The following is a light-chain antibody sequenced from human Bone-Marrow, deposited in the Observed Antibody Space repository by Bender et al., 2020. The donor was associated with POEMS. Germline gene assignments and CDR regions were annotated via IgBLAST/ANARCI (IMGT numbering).Light chain of an antibody. J-gene: IGLJ3*02. Sequence: QSALTQPASVSGSPGQSITISCTGSSSNTGSGYDINWYQHLPGTAPKLLIYGYNNRPSGVPDRFSGSKSGNTASLTVSGLQAEDEADYYCQSYDNSLGGWVFGGGTKLTVL. CDR1: SSNTGSGYD. V-gene: IGLV1-40*01. CDR2: GYN. CDR3: QSYDNSLGGWV.